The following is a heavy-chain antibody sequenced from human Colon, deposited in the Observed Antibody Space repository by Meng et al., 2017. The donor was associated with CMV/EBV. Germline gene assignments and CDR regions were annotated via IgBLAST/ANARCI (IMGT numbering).Heavy chain of an antibody. D-gene: IGHD3-22*01. V-gene: IGHV3-7*01. CDR3: ARVGVHYFDSSGYEFAY. CDR1: GFTFSRYW. CDR2: IKQDGSEK. J-gene: IGHJ4*02. Sequence: SLMFSCAASGFTFSRYWMNWVRQAPGKGLEWVANIKQDGSEKYYVDSVEGRFTISRDNVKNSLYLQMNSLRGEDTAFYFCARVGVHYFDSSGYEFAYWGQGTLVTVSS.